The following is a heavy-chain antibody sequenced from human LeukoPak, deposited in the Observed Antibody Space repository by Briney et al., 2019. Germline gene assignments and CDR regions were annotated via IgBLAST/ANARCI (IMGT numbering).Heavy chain of an antibody. J-gene: IGHJ5*02. V-gene: IGHV1-24*01. CDR1: GYPLTELS. Sequence: ASVKVSCKVSGYPLTELSIHWVRQTPGKGLEWMGKFDPKDGETIFAQSFQGRVTITRNPSITTAYMELSSLRSEDTAVYYCARRNFDWFDPWGQGTLVTVSS. CDR2: FDPKDGET. CDR3: ARRNFDWFDP.